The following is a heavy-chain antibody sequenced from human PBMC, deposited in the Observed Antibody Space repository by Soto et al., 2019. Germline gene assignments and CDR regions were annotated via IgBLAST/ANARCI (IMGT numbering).Heavy chain of an antibody. CDR2: ISGSGGST. V-gene: IGHV3-23*01. CDR1: GFTFNNYA. J-gene: IGHJ6*02. CDR3: AKARGHSPYYYGMDV. Sequence: EVQLLESGGGLVQPGGSLRLSCAASGFTFNNYAMSWVRQAPGKGLEWVSGISGSGGSTYYADSVKGRFTISRDNSKNMLYLEMNSLRAGDTAVLYCAKARGHSPYYYGMDVWGQGTTVTVS. D-gene: IGHD1-26*01.